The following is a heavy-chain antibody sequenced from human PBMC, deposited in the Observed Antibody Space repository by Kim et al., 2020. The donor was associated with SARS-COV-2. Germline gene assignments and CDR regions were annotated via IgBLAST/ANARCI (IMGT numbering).Heavy chain of an antibody. Sequence: GGSLRLSCPASGFTFSRYTMNWVRQAPGKGLEWVSTIDGRGRNTYYADSVKCRFTISRDNSKTTLYLQMNSLRAEDTAIYYCAKDILTVGWLPFDYWGQG. V-gene: IGHV3-23*01. J-gene: IGHJ4*02. D-gene: IGHD3-9*01. CDR1: GFTFSRYT. CDR2: IDGRGRNT. CDR3: AKDILTVGWLPFDY.